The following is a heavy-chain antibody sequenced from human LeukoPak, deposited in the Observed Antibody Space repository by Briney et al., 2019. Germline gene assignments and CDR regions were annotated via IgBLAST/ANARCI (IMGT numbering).Heavy chain of an antibody. CDR3: AKEWDY. Sequence: GRSLRLSCAASGFTFSSYAMHWVRQAPGKGLEWVAVISYDGSNKYYADSVKGRFTISRDNSKNTLYLQMNSLRAEDTAVYYCAKEWDYWGQGTLVTVSS. V-gene: IGHV3-30*04. CDR2: ISYDGSNK. D-gene: IGHD2-8*01. J-gene: IGHJ4*02. CDR1: GFTFSSYA.